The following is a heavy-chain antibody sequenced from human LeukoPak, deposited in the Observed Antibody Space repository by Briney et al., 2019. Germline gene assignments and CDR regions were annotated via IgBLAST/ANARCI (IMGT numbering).Heavy chain of an antibody. CDR2: IKQDGSEK. J-gene: IGHJ4*02. V-gene: IGHV3-7*02. CDR3: ATSDHYTANSVFDY. CDR1: GFTFSNYW. D-gene: IGHD5-18*01. Sequence: PGGSLRLSCAASGFTFSNYWMSWVRQAPGKGLEWVANIKQDGSEKYYVDSVKGRFTISRDNAKNSLYLQMNSLRAEDTAVYYCATSDHYTANSVFDYWGQGTLVTVSS.